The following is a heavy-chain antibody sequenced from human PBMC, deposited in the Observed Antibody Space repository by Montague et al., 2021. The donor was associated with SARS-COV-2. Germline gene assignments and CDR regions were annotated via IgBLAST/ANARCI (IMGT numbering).Heavy chain of an antibody. D-gene: IGHD2-15*01. CDR1: GFTVSSNY. CDR2: IYSGGST. V-gene: IGHV3-53*04. Sequence: SLRLSCAASGFTVSSNYMSWVRQAPGKGLEWVSVIYSGGSTYYADSVKGRFTISRHNSKNTPYLQMNSLRAEDTAVYYCSRDRRVRDISGYYYGMDVWGQGTTVTVSS. J-gene: IGHJ6*02. CDR3: SRDRRVRDISGYYYGMDV.